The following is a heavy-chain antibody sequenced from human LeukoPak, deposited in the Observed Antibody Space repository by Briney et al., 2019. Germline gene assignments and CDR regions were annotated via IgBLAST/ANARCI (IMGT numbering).Heavy chain of an antibody. CDR3: ARDASWFGENNYFDY. D-gene: IGHD3-10*01. CDR2: ISAYNGNT. J-gene: IGHJ4*02. Sequence: ASVKVSCKASGYTFTSYGISWVRQAPGQGLEWMGWISAYNGNTNYAQKLQGRVTMTTDTSTSTAYMELRSLRSDDTAVYYCARDASWFGENNYFDYWGQGTLVTVSS. V-gene: IGHV1-18*01. CDR1: GYTFTSYG.